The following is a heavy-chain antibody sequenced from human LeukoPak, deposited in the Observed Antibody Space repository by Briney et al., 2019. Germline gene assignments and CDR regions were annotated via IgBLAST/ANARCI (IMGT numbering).Heavy chain of an antibody. CDR1: GGTFSSYA. V-gene: IGHV1-69*05. J-gene: IGHJ4*02. CDR2: IIPIFGTA. Sequence: VASVKVSCKASGGTFSSYAISWLRQAPGQGLEWMGGIIPIFGTANYAQKFQGRVTITTDESTSTAYMELSSLRSEDTAVYYCAREISDSSGYYGQWGQGTLVTVSS. D-gene: IGHD3-22*01. CDR3: AREISDSSGYYGQ.